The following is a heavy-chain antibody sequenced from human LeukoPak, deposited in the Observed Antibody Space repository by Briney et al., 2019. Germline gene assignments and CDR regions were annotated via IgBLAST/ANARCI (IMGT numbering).Heavy chain of an antibody. V-gene: IGHV3-23*01. CDR2: ISGSGGST. Sequence: GGSLRLSCAASGFTFSNYAMYWVRQAPGKGLEWVSVISGSGGSTYYADSVKGRFTISRDNSKNTLYLQMNSLRAEDTAVYYCAKEGCSTTSCYHFDYWGQGTLVTVSS. CDR1: GFTFSNYA. J-gene: IGHJ4*02. D-gene: IGHD2-2*01. CDR3: AKEGCSTTSCYHFDY.